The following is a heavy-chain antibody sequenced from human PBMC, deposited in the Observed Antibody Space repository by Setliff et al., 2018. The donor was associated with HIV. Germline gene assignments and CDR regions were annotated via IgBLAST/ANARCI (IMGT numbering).Heavy chain of an antibody. Sequence: GASVKVSCKASGYTFTSYDINWVRQATGQGLEWMGWMNPDSGNTSYAQRFQGRVTMTRDTSTSTVYMELSSLRSEDTAVYYCARDYNIWGSNRPSHFDYWGQGTLVTVSS. CDR1: GYTFTSYD. CDR3: ARDYNIWGSNRPSHFDY. CDR2: MNPDSGNT. J-gene: IGHJ4*02. V-gene: IGHV1-8*02. D-gene: IGHD3-16*02.